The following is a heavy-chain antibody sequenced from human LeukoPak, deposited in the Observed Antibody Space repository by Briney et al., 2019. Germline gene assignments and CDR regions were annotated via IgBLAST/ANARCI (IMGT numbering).Heavy chain of an antibody. J-gene: IGHJ4*02. CDR3: AKDPRARLVTQYY. CDR2: IRYDGSNK. D-gene: IGHD3-9*01. V-gene: IGHV3-30*02. CDR1: GFTFSSYG. Sequence: GGSLRLSCAASGFTFSSYGMHWVRQAPGKGLEWVAFIRYDGSNKYYADSVKGRFTISRDNSKNTLYLQMNSLRAEDTAVYYCAKDPRARLVTQYYWGQGTLVTVSS.